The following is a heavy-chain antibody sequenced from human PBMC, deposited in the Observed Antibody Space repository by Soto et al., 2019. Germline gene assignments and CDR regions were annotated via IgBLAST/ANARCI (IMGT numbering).Heavy chain of an antibody. D-gene: IGHD6-6*01. CDR1: GFTVNSHA. CDR3: AKGDGRIVPRHFDY. J-gene: IGHJ4*02. Sequence: ESGGGVVQRGGSLRLSCAASGFTVNSHAMSWVRQAPGKGLEWVASISGSGDGTYYGDSVKGRFTISRDSSKNTLYLQMNSLRAEDTAVYYCAKGDGRIVPRHFDYWGQGTLVTVSS. V-gene: IGHV3-23*01. CDR2: ISGSGDGT.